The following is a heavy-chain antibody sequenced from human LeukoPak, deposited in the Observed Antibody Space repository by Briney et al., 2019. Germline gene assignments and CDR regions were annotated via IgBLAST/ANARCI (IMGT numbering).Heavy chain of an antibody. CDR1: GGSISSSNW. Sequence: SETLSLTCAVSGGSISSSNWWSWVRQPPGKGLEWIGEIYHSGSTNYNPSLKSRVTISVDKSKNQFSLKLSSVTAADTAVYYCARFNRYYYGSGSVDYWGQGTLVTVSS. J-gene: IGHJ4*02. D-gene: IGHD3-10*01. V-gene: IGHV4-4*02. CDR3: ARFNRYYYGSGSVDY. CDR2: IYHSGST.